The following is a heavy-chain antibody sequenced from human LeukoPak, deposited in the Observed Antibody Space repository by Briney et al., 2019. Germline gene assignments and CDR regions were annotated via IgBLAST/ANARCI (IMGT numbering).Heavy chain of an antibody. D-gene: IGHD2-2*01. CDR2: IYYSGST. Sequence: SETLSLTCTVSGGSISSSSYYWGWIRQPPGKGLEWIGSIYYSGSTYYNPSLKSRVTISVDTSKNQFSLKLSSVTAADTAVYCCARTNQLLPFFDYWGQGTLVTVSS. V-gene: IGHV4-39*07. CDR1: GGSISSSSYY. J-gene: IGHJ4*02. CDR3: ARTNQLLPFFDY.